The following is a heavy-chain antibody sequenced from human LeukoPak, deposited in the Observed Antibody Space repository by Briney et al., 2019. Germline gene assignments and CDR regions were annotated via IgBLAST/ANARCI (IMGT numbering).Heavy chain of an antibody. V-gene: IGHV3-21*01. D-gene: IGHD6-13*01. Sequence: GGSLRLSCAASGFTFSSYSMNWVRLAPGKGLEWVSSISSSSSYIYYADSVKGRFTISRDNAKNSLYLQMNSLRAEDTAVYYCARDKGIAAAGTFPSPDYWGQGTLVTVSS. CDR1: GFTFSSYS. CDR2: ISSSSSYI. J-gene: IGHJ4*02. CDR3: ARDKGIAAAGTFPSPDY.